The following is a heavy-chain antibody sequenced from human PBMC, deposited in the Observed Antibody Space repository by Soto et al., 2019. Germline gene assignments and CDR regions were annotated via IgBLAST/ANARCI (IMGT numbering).Heavy chain of an antibody. CDR2: ISYDGSNK. J-gene: IGHJ5*02. D-gene: IGHD3-3*01. CDR3: ARGGGYDFWSGPPAPNWFDP. Sequence: VGSLRLSCAASGFTFSSYAMHWVRQAPGKGLEWVAVISYDGSNKYYADSVKGRFTISRDNSKNTLYLQMNSLRAEDTAVYYCARGGGYDFWSGPPAPNWFDPWGQGTLVTVSS. CDR1: GFTFSSYA. V-gene: IGHV3-30-3*01.